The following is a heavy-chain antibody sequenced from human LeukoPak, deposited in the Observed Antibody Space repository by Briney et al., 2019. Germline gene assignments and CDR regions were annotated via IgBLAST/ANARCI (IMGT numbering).Heavy chain of an antibody. CDR1: GGSIKNNY. CDR2: KHPTGSA. J-gene: IGHJ4*02. CDR3: ARGAQGTNDHVFDY. Sequence: SETLSLTCIVSGGSIKNNYWSWIRQPAGKGLEWIGRKHPTGSADYNPSLKSRITMSIDTSKNRFSLKLNSVTAADTAVYYCARGAQGTNDHVFDYWGQGTPVTVST. D-gene: IGHD2-8*01. V-gene: IGHV4-4*07.